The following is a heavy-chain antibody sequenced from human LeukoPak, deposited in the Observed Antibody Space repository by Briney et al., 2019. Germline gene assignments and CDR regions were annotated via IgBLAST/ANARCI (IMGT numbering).Heavy chain of an antibody. CDR1: GFTFSSYV. Sequence: GGSLRLSCAASGFTFSSYVMHWVRQAPGKGLEWVAIISYDGSNEYYADSVKGRFTISRDNAKTSLYLQMNSLRAEDTAVYYCARATDYFDYWGQGTLVTVSS. J-gene: IGHJ4*02. CDR3: ARATDYFDY. V-gene: IGHV3-30*04. CDR2: ISYDGSNE.